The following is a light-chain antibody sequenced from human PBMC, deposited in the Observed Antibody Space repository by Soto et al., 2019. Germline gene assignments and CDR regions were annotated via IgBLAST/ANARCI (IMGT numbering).Light chain of an antibody. J-gene: IGLJ3*02. Sequence: QSALTQPASVSGSPGQSITIPCTGSSNDIGGYNYVSWYQQHPGRAPKLVIYKVSDRPSGVSTRFSASKSGNTASLTVSGLQAADEADYYCSSYSTTTPPQWVFGGGTKLTVL. CDR2: KVS. V-gene: IGLV2-14*01. CDR1: SNDIGGYNY. CDR3: SSYSTTTPPQWV.